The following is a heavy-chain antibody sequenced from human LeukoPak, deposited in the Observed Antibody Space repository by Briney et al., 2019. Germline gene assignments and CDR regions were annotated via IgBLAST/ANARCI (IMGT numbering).Heavy chain of an antibody. V-gene: IGHV3-21*01. Sequence: PGGSLRLSCAASGFTFSSYSMNWVRQAPGKGLEWVSSISSSSSYIYYADSVKCRFTISRDNANNSLYLQMNSLRAEDTAVYYCARDPRPDFWSGYSPHDYWGQGTLVTVSS. CDR3: ARDPRPDFWSGYSPHDY. J-gene: IGHJ4*02. CDR2: ISSSSSYI. CDR1: GFTFSSYS. D-gene: IGHD3-3*01.